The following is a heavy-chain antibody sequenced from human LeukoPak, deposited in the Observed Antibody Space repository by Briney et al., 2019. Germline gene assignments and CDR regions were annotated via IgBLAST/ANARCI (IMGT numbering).Heavy chain of an antibody. CDR3: ARGYGDRLDCFDP. V-gene: IGHV3-21*06. J-gene: IGHJ5*02. CDR2: ITSNSRYI. CDR1: GFTFSSYI. Sequence: GGSLRLSCAASGFTFSSYIMNWVRQTPGKGLEWVSSITSNSRYIYYPDSVKGRFTISRDNSKNTLYLQMNSLRAEDTAVYYCARGYGDRLDCFDPWGQGTLVTVSS. D-gene: IGHD4-17*01.